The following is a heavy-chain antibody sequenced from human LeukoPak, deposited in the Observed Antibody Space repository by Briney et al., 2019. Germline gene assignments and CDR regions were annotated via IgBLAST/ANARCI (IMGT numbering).Heavy chain of an antibody. Sequence: GGSLRLSCAASGFTFSSYAMSWVRQAPGKGLEWVSAISGSGGSTYYADSVKGRFTISRDNSKNTLYLQMNILRAEDTAVYYCAKTSGLEGSYYFDYWGQGTLVTVSS. D-gene: IGHD3/OR15-3a*01. V-gene: IGHV3-23*01. CDR2: ISGSGGST. CDR1: GFTFSSYA. J-gene: IGHJ4*02. CDR3: AKTSGLEGSYYFDY.